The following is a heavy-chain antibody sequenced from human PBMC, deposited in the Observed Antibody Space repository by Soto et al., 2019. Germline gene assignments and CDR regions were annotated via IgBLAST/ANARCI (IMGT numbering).Heavy chain of an antibody. CDR3: ARAGPPMIVLVVDY. D-gene: IGHD3-22*01. Sequence: QVQLVESGGGVVQPGRSLRLSCAASGFTFSSYAMHWVRQAPGKGLEWVAVISSDGSNKFYADSVKGRFTISRDNSKNTLYLQMNRLRAEDTAVSYCARAGPPMIVLVVDYWGQGTLVTVSS. V-gene: IGHV3-30-3*01. CDR1: GFTFSSYA. J-gene: IGHJ4*02. CDR2: ISSDGSNK.